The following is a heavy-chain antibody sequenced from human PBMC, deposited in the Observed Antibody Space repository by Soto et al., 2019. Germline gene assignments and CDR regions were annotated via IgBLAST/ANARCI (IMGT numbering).Heavy chain of an antibody. CDR3: TRLEYSSSSPRDYYYGMDV. CDR1: GFTFSGSA. Sequence: GGSLRLSCAASGFTFSGSAMHWVRQASGKGLEWVGRIRSKANSYATAYAASVKGRFTISRDDSKNTAYLQMNSLKTEDTAVYYCTRLEYSSSSPRDYYYGMDVWGQGTTVTVSS. CDR2: IRSKANSYAT. V-gene: IGHV3-73*01. D-gene: IGHD6-6*01. J-gene: IGHJ6*02.